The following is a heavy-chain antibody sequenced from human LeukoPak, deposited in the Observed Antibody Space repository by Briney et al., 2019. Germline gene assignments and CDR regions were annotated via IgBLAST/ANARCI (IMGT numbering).Heavy chain of an antibody. V-gene: IGHV3-21*01. Sequence: GGSLRLSCAASGFTFSSYSMNWVRQAPGKGLEWVSSISSSSSYIYYADSVKGRFTISRDNAKNSLYLQMNSLRAEDTAVYYCARDLALRDIVVVPAAKNWFDPWGQGTLVTVSS. J-gene: IGHJ5*02. CDR3: ARDLALRDIVVVPAAKNWFDP. CDR2: ISSSSSYI. CDR1: GFTFSSYS. D-gene: IGHD2-2*01.